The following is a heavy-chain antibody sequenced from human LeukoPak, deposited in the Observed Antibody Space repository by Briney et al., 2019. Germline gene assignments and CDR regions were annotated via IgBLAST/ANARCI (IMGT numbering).Heavy chain of an antibody. J-gene: IGHJ4*02. CDR3: ARYSTVAPFDY. Sequence: AASVKVSCKASGYTFTGYYMHWVRQAPGQGLEWMGWINPNSGDTNYAQKFQGRVTMTRDTSISTAYMELSRLRSDDTAVYFCARYSTVAPFDYWGQGTLVTVSS. D-gene: IGHD2-15*01. V-gene: IGHV1-2*02. CDR1: GYTFTGYY. CDR2: INPNSGDT.